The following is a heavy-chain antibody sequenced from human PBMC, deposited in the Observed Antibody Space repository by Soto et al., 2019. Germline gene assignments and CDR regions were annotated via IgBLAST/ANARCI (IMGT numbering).Heavy chain of an antibody. J-gene: IGHJ4*02. V-gene: IGHV5-51*01. Sequence: PGESLKISCKGSGFSFTTYWIGWVRQMPGKGLEWMGIIYPGDSDTRYSPSFRGQVTISADKSINTAYLQWSSLKASDTAMYFCARRGGSYYDYWGQGTLVTVSS. CDR1: GFSFTTYW. CDR3: ARRGGSYYDY. CDR2: IYPGDSDT. D-gene: IGHD1-26*01.